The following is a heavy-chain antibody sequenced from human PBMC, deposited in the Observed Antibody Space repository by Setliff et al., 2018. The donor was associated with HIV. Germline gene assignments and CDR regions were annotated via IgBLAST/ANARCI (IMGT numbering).Heavy chain of an antibody. CDR3: ARGFYGDYYFDY. Sequence: GESLKISCKGSGYSFTSYWISWVRQMPGKGLEWMGRIDPSNSNTNYSPSFQGHVTISADKSISTAYLQWSSLTASDTAMYYCARGFYGDYYFDYWGKGTLVTVSS. V-gene: IGHV5-10-1*01. CDR2: IDPSNSNT. J-gene: IGHJ4*02. CDR1: GYSFTSYW. D-gene: IGHD4-17*01.